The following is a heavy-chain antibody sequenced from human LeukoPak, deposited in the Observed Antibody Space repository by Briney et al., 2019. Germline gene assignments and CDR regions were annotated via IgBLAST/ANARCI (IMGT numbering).Heavy chain of an antibody. CDR1: GFTFISYW. V-gene: IGHV3-7*01. Sequence: PGGSLRLSCAASGFTFISYWMTWVRQAPGKGLEGVANIKQDGSKKYYLDSVKGRFTISRDNAKNSLYLQMNSLRAEDTAVYYCTRDTGCSGGTCYSFYDYWGQGTLVTVSS. J-gene: IGHJ4*02. CDR2: IKQDGSKK. CDR3: TRDTGCSGGTCYSFYDY. D-gene: IGHD2-15*01.